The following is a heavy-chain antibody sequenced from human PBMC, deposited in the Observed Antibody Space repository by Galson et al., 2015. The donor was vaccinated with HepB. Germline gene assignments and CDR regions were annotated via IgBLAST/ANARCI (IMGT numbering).Heavy chain of an antibody. CDR3: ARGQEAARPPPWYMDV. Sequence: SLRLSCAASGFTFSSYSMNWVRQAPGKGLEWVSYISSSSSTIYYADSVKGRFTISRDNAKNSLYLQMNSLRAEDTAVYYCARGQEAARPPPWYMDVWGKGTTVTVSS. CDR1: GFTFSSYS. J-gene: IGHJ6*03. V-gene: IGHV3-48*01. D-gene: IGHD6-6*01. CDR2: ISSSSSTI.